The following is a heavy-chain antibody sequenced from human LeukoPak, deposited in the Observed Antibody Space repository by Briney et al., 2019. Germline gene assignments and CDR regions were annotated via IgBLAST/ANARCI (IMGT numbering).Heavy chain of an antibody. D-gene: IGHD5-18*01. Sequence: RASVKVSCKASGYTFTSYYMHWVRQAPGQGLEWMGIINPSGGSTSYAQKFQGRVTMTRDTSTSTVYMELSGLRSEDTAVYYCARGGTAMAPADYWYFDLWGRGTLVTVSS. CDR2: INPSGGST. J-gene: IGHJ2*01. CDR3: ARGGTAMAPADYWYFDL. V-gene: IGHV1-46*01. CDR1: GYTFTSYY.